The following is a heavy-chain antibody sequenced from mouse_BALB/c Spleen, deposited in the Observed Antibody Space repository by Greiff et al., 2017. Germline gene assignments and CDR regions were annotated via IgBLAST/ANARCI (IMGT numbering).Heavy chain of an antibody. CDR2: IYWDDDK. D-gene: IGHD2-14*01. J-gene: IGHJ4*01. CDR1: GFSLSTSGMG. V-gene: IGHV8-12*01. Sequence: QVTLKVSGPGILQPSQTLSLTCSFSGFSLSTSGMGVSWIRQPSGKGLEWLAHIYWDDDKRYNPSLKSRLTISKDTSRNQVFLKITSVDTADTATYYCARRVYYRYDGGGYYAMDYWGQGTSVTVSS. CDR3: ARRVYYRYDGGGYYAMDY.